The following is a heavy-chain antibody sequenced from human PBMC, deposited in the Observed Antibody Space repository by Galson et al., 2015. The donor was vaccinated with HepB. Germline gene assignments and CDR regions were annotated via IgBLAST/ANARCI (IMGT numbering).Heavy chain of an antibody. J-gene: IGHJ4*02. CDR1: GGSISSSSFY. V-gene: IGHV4-39*01. Sequence: ETLSLTCTVSGGSISSSSFYWGWVRQPPGKGMEWIGSIYYSGSTYYNPSLRSRVTISVDTSENQLSLKLSSVTATDTAVYYCAKLPGLDYWGQGTLVTVSS. CDR3: AKLPGLDY. CDR2: IYYSGST. D-gene: IGHD5-24*01.